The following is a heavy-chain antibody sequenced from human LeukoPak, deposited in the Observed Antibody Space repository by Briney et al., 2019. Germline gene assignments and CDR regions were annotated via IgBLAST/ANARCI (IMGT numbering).Heavy chain of an antibody. D-gene: IGHD6-13*01. CDR3: ARPRSSWYSDAFDI. CDR2: VNPKSGGT. J-gene: IGHJ3*02. V-gene: IGHV1-2*02. CDR1: GYTFTGYY. Sequence: ASVKVSCKASGYTFTGYYIHWVRQAPGQGLEWMGWVNPKSGGTNYAQKFQGSVTMSRDTSISTAYMELRRLRSDDTAVYYCARPRSSWYSDAFDIWGQGTMVTVSS.